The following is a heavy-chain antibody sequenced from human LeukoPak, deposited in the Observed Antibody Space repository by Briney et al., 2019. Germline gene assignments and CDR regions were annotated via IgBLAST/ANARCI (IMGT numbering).Heavy chain of an antibody. D-gene: IGHD6-13*01. CDR3: ARAHPSLQAAAGTPNYFDY. CDR2: CFYSGST. J-gene: IGHJ4*02. V-gene: IGHV4-39*07. CDR1: GGSITSSHY. Sequence: SETLSLTCTVSGGSITSSHYWGWIRQPPGQGLEWIGSCFYSGSTHYNPSLKSRVTISVDTSKNQFSLKLSSVTAADTAVYYCARAHPSLQAAAGTPNYFDYWGQGTLVTVSS.